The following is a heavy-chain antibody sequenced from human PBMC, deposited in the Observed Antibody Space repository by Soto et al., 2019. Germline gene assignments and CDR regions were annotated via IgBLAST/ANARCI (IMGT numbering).Heavy chain of an antibody. Sequence: EVQLVESGGGLVKPGGSLRLSCAASGFTFSSYSMNLVRQAPGKGLEWVSSISSSSSYIYYADSVKGRVTISRDNAKNSLYLQMNSLRAEDTAVYYCARTTVTTGFDYWGQGTLVTVSS. CDR2: ISSSSSYI. CDR1: GFTFSSYS. J-gene: IGHJ4*02. V-gene: IGHV3-21*01. D-gene: IGHD1-7*01. CDR3: ARTTVTTGFDY.